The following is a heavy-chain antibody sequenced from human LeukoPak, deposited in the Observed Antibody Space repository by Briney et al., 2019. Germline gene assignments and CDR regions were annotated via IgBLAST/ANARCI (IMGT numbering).Heavy chain of an antibody. CDR2: ISGSGGST. V-gene: IGHV3-23*01. D-gene: IGHD3-10*01. CDR1: GFTFSSYG. J-gene: IGHJ4*02. Sequence: PGGSLRLSCAASGFTFSSYGMSWVRQAPGKGLEWVSAISGSGGSTYYADSVKGRFTISRDNSKNTLYLQMNSLRAEDTAVYYCAKARWFGELVFDYWGQGTLVTVSS. CDR3: AKARWFGELVFDY.